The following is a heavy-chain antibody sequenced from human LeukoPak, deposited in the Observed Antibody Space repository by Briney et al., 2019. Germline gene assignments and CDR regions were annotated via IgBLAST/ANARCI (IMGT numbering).Heavy chain of an antibody. CDR2: IYTSGST. CDR1: GGSISSGSYY. D-gene: IGHD3-3*01. V-gene: IGHV4-61*02. J-gene: IGHJ6*03. Sequence: PSQTLSLTCTVSGGSISSGSYYWSWIRQPAGKGLEWIGRIYTSGSTNYNPSLKSRVTISVDTSKNQFSLKLSSVTAADTAVYYCARDYDFWSGDMDVWGKGTTATVSS. CDR3: ARDYDFWSGDMDV.